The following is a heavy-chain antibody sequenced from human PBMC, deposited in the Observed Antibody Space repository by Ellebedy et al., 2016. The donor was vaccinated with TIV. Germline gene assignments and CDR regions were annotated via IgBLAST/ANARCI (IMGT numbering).Heavy chain of an antibody. Sequence: GGSLRLSCAASGYTFDDYAMHWVRQAPGKGLEWVSGISWNSGSIGYADSVKGRFTISRDNAKNSLYLQMNSLRAEDTALYYCAKGGYDYLGGEIDYWGQGTLVTVSS. D-gene: IGHD5-12*01. J-gene: IGHJ4*02. CDR3: AKGGYDYLGGEIDY. CDR2: ISWNSGSI. CDR1: GYTFDDYA. V-gene: IGHV3-9*01.